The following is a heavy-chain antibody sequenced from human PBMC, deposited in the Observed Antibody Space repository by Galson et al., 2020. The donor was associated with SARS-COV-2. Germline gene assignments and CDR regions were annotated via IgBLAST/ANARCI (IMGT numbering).Heavy chain of an antibody. V-gene: IGHV4-31*03. D-gene: IGHD3-22*01. CDR1: GVSVISGGNY. J-gene: IGHJ4*02. CDR3: ARGRFYDSSGYSTSYYFDS. CDR2: IFSSVTT. Sequence: SETLSLTCTVSGVSVISGGNYWTWIRPHPGQGLEWIGHIFSSVTTYYSPSLKSRVTISVDTSQNQFSLRLSSVTAADTAVYYCARGRFYDSSGYSTSYYFDSWGQGTLVTVSS.